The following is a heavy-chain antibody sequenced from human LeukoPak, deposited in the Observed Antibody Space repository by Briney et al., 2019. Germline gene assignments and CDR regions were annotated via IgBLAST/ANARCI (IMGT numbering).Heavy chain of an antibody. CDR3: AGVRVYDILTGFDP. CDR2: INHSGST. Sequence: TSETLSLTCAVYGGSFSGYYWSWIRQPPGKGLEWIGEINHSGSTNYNPSLKSRVTISVDTSKNQFSLKLSSVTAADTAVYYCAGVRVYDILTGFDPWGQGTLVTVSS. D-gene: IGHD3-9*01. CDR1: GGSFSGYY. J-gene: IGHJ5*02. V-gene: IGHV4-34*01.